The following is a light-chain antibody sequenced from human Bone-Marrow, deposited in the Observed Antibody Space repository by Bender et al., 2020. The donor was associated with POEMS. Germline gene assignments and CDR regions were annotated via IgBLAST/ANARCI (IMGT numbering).Light chain of an antibody. J-gene: IGLJ3*02. V-gene: IGLV2-23*02. CDR1: SSDVGSYNL. CDR2: EVS. CDR3: CSYAGSNTFL. Sequence: QSALTQPASVSGSPGQSITISCTGTSSDVGSYNLVSWYQQHPGKAPKLMIYEVSKRPSGVSSCFSGSKSGNTASLTISGLQAEDEADYYCCSYAGSNTFLFGGGTKLTVL.